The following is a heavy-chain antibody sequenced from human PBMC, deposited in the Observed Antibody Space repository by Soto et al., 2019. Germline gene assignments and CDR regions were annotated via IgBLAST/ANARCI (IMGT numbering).Heavy chain of an antibody. CDR3: AREAPTTNFDY. CDR1: GFTLRTYN. J-gene: IGHJ4*02. V-gene: IGHV3-21*01. CDR2: ISSTGDYI. D-gene: IGHD5-12*01. Sequence: EVQLVESGGGLVKPGGSLRLSCAASGFTLRTYNMNWVRQAPGKGLEWVSSISSTGDYIYYASSVRGRFTISRDNAENALYLQMNSLRAEDTAVYYCAREAPTTNFDYWGQGTLVTVTS.